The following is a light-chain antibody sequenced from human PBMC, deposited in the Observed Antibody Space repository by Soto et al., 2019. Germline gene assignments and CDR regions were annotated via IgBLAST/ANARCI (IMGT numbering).Light chain of an antibody. CDR2: EVS. Sequence: QSALTQPPSASGSPGQSVTISCTGMSSDVGGYNYVSWYQQHPGKAPKLMIYEVSKRPSGVPDRFSGSKSGNTASLTVSGLPAEDGADYYCSSYAGANSVVFGGGTKVTVL. V-gene: IGLV2-8*01. CDR1: SSDVGGYNY. J-gene: IGLJ2*01. CDR3: SSYAGANSVV.